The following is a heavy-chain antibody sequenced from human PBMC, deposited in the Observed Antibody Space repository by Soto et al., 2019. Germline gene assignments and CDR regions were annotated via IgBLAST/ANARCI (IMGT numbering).Heavy chain of an antibody. CDR1: GGSISSGDYY. D-gene: IGHD3-10*01. V-gene: IGHV4-30-4*01. CDR2: IYYSGST. J-gene: IGHJ4*02. CDR3: AGDWITMVRGAGDYFDY. Sequence: QVQLQESGPGLVKPSQTLSLTCTVSGGSISSGDYYWSWIRQPPGKGLEWIGYIYYSGSTYYNPSLRRRVTISVDTSKDQFTLKLSSVTAADTAVYYCAGDWITMVRGAGDYFDYWGQGTLVTVSS.